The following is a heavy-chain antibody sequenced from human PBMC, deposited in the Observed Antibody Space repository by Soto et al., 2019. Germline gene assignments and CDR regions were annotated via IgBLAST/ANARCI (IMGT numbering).Heavy chain of an antibody. Sequence: GGSLRLSCAASGFTFSSYAMSWVRQAPGKGLEWVSAISGSGGSTYYADSVKGRFTISRDNSKNTLYLQMNSLRAEDTAVYYCAKSKELYGSGSYHNWFDPWGQGTLVTVSS. CDR1: GFTFSSYA. V-gene: IGHV3-23*01. CDR2: ISGSGGST. J-gene: IGHJ5*02. CDR3: AKSKELYGSGSYHNWFDP. D-gene: IGHD3-10*01.